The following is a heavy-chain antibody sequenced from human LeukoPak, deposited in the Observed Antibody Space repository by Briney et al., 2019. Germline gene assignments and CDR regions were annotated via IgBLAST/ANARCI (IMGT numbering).Heavy chain of an antibody. CDR3: ARVSSSAIFDY. CDR2: IKQDGSEK. Sequence: GGSLRLSCAASGFSFSSYWMSWVRQAPGKGLEWVANIKQDGSEKYYVDSVKGRFTISRDNAKNSLYLQMNSLRAEDTAVYYCARVSSSAIFDYWGQGTLVTVSS. CDR1: GFSFSSYW. V-gene: IGHV3-7*01. J-gene: IGHJ4*02. D-gene: IGHD6-6*01.